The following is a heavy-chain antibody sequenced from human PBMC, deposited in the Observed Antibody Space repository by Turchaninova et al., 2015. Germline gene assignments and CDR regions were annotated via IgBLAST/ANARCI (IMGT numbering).Heavy chain of an antibody. D-gene: IGHD2-2*02. CDR3: ASQNCSSTSCYTFDY. J-gene: IGHJ4*02. V-gene: IGHV4-34*01. Sequence: QVQLQQWGAGMFKPSETLSPPGSVSGGSFRGYYWSWIRQPPGKGLEWIGEINHSGSTNYNPSLKSRVTISVDTSKNQFSLKLSSVTAADTAVYYCASQNCSSTSCYTFDYWGQGTLVTVSS. CDR1: GGSFRGYY. CDR2: INHSGST.